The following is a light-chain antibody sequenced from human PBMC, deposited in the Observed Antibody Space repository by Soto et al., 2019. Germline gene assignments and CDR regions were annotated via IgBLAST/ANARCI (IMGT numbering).Light chain of an antibody. CDR3: QQYVSSVT. CDR1: QSVDSSF. V-gene: IGKV3-20*01. Sequence: EIVLTQSPGFLSLSPGERATLSCRASQSVDSSFFAWYQQKPGQAPRLLIYGASKRATGIPDRFSGSGSGTDFTLTISRLELEDFAVYYCQQYVSSVTFGQGTKVEI. J-gene: IGKJ1*01. CDR2: GAS.